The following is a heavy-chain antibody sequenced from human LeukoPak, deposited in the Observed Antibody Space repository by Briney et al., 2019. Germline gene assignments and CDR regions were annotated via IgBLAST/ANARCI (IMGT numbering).Heavy chain of an antibody. CDR3: ARRTIAVVTGDF. D-gene: IGHD2-21*02. Sequence: GGSLRLSCAASGFTFSDYYMHWVRQAPGKGLVWVSRISTDGSSTNYADSVKGRFTISRDNAKNTLYLQINSLRAENTAVYYCARRTIAVVTGDFWGQGRLVSDS. CDR1: GFTFSDYY. J-gene: IGHJ4*02. V-gene: IGHV3-74*01. CDR2: ISTDGSST.